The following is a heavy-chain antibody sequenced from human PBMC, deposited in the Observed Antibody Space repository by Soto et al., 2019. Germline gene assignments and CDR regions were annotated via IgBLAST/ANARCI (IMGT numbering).Heavy chain of an antibody. CDR2: ISAYNDYT. D-gene: IGHD3-16*01. CDR1: GYTFTDHG. V-gene: IGHV1-18*01. Sequence: QIQLVQSGAEVKKPGASVKVSCKASGYTFTDHGISWVRQAPGQGFEWMGWISAYNDYTAYAQKFQGRVPMTTDKYTHTAYMELRSLTSDDTSVYYSAKDLPRLTPNFPDVSWGQGTLVTLSS. CDR3: AKDLPRLTPNFPDVS. J-gene: IGHJ5*02.